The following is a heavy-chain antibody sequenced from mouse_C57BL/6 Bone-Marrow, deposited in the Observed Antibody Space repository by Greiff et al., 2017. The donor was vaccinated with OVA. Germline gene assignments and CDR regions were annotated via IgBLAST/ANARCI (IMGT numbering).Heavy chain of an antibody. Sequence: VQLKQSGAELARPGASVKLSCKASGYTFTSYGISWVKQRTGQGLEWIGEIYPRSGNTYYNEKFKGKATLTADKSSSTAYMELRSLTSEDSAVYFCAHIYDGYLYYFDYWGQGTTLTVSS. CDR3: AHIYDGYLYYFDY. J-gene: IGHJ2*01. D-gene: IGHD2-3*01. CDR1: GYTFTSYG. V-gene: IGHV1-81*01. CDR2: IYPRSGNT.